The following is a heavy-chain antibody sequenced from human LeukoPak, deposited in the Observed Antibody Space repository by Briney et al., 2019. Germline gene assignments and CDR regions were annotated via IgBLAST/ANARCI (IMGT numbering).Heavy chain of an antibody. CDR2: IKQDGSEK. V-gene: IGHV3-7*01. Sequence: GGSLRLSCAASGFSFSSYWMSWVRQAPGKGLEWVANIKQDGSEKYYVDSVKGRFTTSRDNAKDSLYLQMNSLRAEDTAIYYCARESSSGTLLDYWGQGTLVTVSS. J-gene: IGHJ4*02. CDR1: GFSFSSYW. D-gene: IGHD1-26*01. CDR3: ARESSSGTLLDY.